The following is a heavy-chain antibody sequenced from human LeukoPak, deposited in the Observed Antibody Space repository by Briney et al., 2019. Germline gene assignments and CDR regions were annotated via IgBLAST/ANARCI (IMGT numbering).Heavy chain of an antibody. CDR1: VYTFTIYC. CDR2: ISAYNGNT. Sequence: SVNLSCKSSVYTFTIYCIRCVRHAPGQGLVWMGWISAYNGNTNYAQKLQGRVVKAPDNSTSTAYMGLRSLGSDETGVYYCAREGFDSKGTRSRGSVYWGEGTLVTVSS. J-gene: IGHJ4*02. CDR3: AREGFDSKGTRSRGSVY. V-gene: IGHV1-18*01. D-gene: IGHD3-22*01.